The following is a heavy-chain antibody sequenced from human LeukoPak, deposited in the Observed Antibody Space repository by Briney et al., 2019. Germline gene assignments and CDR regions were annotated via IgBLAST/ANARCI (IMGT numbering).Heavy chain of an antibody. Sequence: SQTLSLTCAISEDSVSSNSAAWNWIRQSPSRGLEWLGRTYYRSKWYNDYAVSAKSRITINPDTSKNQFSLQLNSVTPEDTAVYYCARGRVELTYNYYYYYMDVWGKGTTVTVSS. V-gene: IGHV6-1*01. J-gene: IGHJ6*03. CDR3: ARGRVELTYNYYYYYMDV. D-gene: IGHD3-10*01. CDR2: TYYRSKWYN. CDR1: EDSVSSNSAA.